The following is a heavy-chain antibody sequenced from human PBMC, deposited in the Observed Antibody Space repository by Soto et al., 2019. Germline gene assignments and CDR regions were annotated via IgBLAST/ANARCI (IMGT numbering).Heavy chain of an antibody. Sequence: GGSLRLSCAASGFSFSNYWMHWVRQAPGKGPVWVSRINSDESTTNYADSVEGRFTISRDNAKNTLYLQMNSLRVEDTAIYYCTRGGHNYLPPRGLDVWGHGTTVTISS. CDR2: INSDESTT. CDR3: TRGGHNYLPPRGLDV. J-gene: IGHJ6*02. D-gene: IGHD4-4*01. V-gene: IGHV3-74*01. CDR1: GFSFSNYW.